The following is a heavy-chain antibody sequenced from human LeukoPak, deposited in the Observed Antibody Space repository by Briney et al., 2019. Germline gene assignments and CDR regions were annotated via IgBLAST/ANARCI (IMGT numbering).Heavy chain of an antibody. Sequence: GESLKISRKGSGYSFASYWIGWVRQMPGKGLEWTGIIYPGDSDTRYSPSFQGQVTISADKSINTAYLQWSSLKASDTAMYYCARGDIAVIPAAAYNWFDPWGQGTLVTVSS. V-gene: IGHV5-51*01. CDR2: IYPGDSDT. D-gene: IGHD2-2*01. J-gene: IGHJ5*02. CDR1: GYSFASYW. CDR3: ARGDIAVIPAAAYNWFDP.